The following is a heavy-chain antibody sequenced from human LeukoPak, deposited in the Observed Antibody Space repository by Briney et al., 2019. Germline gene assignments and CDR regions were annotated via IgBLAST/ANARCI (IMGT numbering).Heavy chain of an antibody. Sequence: GASVKVSCKASGYTFTNYYIHWVRQAPGQGLEWMGIINPSGGSTNFAQKFQGRATMTTDTSTITVYTELSSLRSEDTAVYYCARWTTTYLDYWGQGTLVTVSS. V-gene: IGHV1-46*01. J-gene: IGHJ4*02. CDR2: INPSGGST. D-gene: IGHD4-11*01. CDR3: ARWTTTYLDY. CDR1: GYTFTNYY.